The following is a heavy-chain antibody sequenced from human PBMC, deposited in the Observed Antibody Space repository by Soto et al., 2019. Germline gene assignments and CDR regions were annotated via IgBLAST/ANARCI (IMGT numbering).Heavy chain of an antibody. CDR3: ASRYVRRGVLMDV. Sequence: NPSETLSLTCTVSGDSISSGGYYWSWIRQHPGKGLELIGHIYYSATSYYNPSLKSRVTISVDTSKNQFSLKLSSVTAADTAVYYCASRYVRRGVLMDVWGQGTTVTVSS. D-gene: IGHD3-10*02. CDR1: GDSISSGGYY. CDR2: IYYSATS. V-gene: IGHV4-31*03. J-gene: IGHJ6*02.